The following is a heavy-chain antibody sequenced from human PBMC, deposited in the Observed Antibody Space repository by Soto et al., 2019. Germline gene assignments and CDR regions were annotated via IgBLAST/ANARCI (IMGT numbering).Heavy chain of an antibody. CDR3: ARVGYDFWSGYFLRWFDP. J-gene: IGHJ5*02. CDR1: GGSFSGYY. D-gene: IGHD3-3*01. V-gene: IGHV4-34*01. Sequence: SETLSLTCAVYGGSFSGYYWSWIRQPPGKGLEWIGEINHSGSTNYNPSLKSRVIISVDTSKNQFSLKLSSVTAADTAVYYCARVGYDFWSGYFLRWFDPWGQGTLVTVSS. CDR2: INHSGST.